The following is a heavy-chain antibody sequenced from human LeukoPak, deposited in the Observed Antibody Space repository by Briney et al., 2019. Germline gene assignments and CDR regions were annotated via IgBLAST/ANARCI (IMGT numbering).Heavy chain of an antibody. J-gene: IGHJ4*02. Sequence: PSETLSLTCTVSGGSVSSGSYYWSWIRQPPGKGLEWIGHIYYSGTTNYNPSLKSRVTISVDMSKNQFSLKLGSVTAADTAVYYCARSVSGYAYYFDYWGQGTLVTVSS. V-gene: IGHV4-61*01. CDR2: IYYSGTT. CDR1: GGSVSSGSYY. D-gene: IGHD5-12*01. CDR3: ARSVSGYAYYFDY.